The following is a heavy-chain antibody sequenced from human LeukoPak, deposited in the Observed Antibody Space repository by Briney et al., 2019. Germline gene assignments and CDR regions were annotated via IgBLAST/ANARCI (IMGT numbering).Heavy chain of an antibody. CDR1: GFTFGDYA. D-gene: IGHD1-26*01. CDR3: AKGRLQIVGATRYDY. Sequence: GGSLRLSCTASGFTFGDYAMSWVRQAPGKGLEWVSAISGSGGSTYYADSVKGRFTISRDNSKNTLYLQMNSLRAEDTAVYYCAKGRLQIVGATRYDYWGQGTLVTVSS. J-gene: IGHJ4*02. V-gene: IGHV3-23*01. CDR2: ISGSGGST.